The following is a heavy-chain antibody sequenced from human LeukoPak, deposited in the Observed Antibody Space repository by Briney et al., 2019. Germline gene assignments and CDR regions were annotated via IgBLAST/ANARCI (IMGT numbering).Heavy chain of an antibody. D-gene: IGHD1-26*01. CDR3: ARDYGWELLRWDYGMDV. CDR2: IYYSGST. V-gene: IGHV4-59*01. J-gene: IGHJ6*02. Sequence: SDTLSLTCTVSGGSHSSYYWSWIRQPPGEGLEWSGYIYYSGSTNYYPSLKSRVTISVDTSKNQFSLKLSSVTAADTAVYYCARDYGWELLRWDYGMDVWGQGTTVTVSS. CDR1: GGSHSSYY.